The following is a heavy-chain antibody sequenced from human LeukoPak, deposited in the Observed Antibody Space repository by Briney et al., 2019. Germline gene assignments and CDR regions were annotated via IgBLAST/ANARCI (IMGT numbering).Heavy chain of an antibody. Sequence: GGSLRLSCAASGFTFSTYSMNWARQAPGKGLEWVASISSSSIYIHYADSVKGRFTISRDNAKNSLYLQMNSLRAEDTAVYYCARDQTTYLTTTEYKWFDPWGQGTLVTVSS. CDR3: ARDQTTYLTTTEYKWFDP. D-gene: IGHD1-1*01. CDR2: ISSSSIYI. J-gene: IGHJ5*02. CDR1: GFTFSTYS. V-gene: IGHV3-21*01.